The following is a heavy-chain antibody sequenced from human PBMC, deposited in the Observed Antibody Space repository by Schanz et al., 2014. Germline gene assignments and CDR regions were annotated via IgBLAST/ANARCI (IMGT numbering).Heavy chain of an antibody. Sequence: QVQLQQWGAGLLKPSETLSLTRGVFGGSFSGYYWSWIRQPPGKGLEWIAEINHGGSTNYNPSLKSRVTISVDPSKNQFSLKLRSVTAADTAVYYCARAARRTRVVPLYFDYWGQGTLVTVSS. J-gene: IGHJ4*02. D-gene: IGHD2-2*01. V-gene: IGHV4-34*01. CDR2: INHGGST. CDR1: GGSFSGYY. CDR3: ARAARRTRVVPLYFDY.